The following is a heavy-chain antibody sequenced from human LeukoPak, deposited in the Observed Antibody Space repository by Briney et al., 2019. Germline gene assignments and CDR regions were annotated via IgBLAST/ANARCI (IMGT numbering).Heavy chain of an antibody. CDR1: GFTFSSYA. D-gene: IGHD5-12*01. J-gene: IGHJ6*03. CDR2: ISYDGSNK. CDR3: AKGGYVLEYMDV. Sequence: GGSLRLSCAASGFTFSSYAMHWVRQAPGKGLEWVAVISYDGSNKYYADSVKGRFTISRDNSKNTLYLQMNSLRVEDTAIYYCAKGGYVLEYMDVWGKGTTVTISS. V-gene: IGHV3-30*04.